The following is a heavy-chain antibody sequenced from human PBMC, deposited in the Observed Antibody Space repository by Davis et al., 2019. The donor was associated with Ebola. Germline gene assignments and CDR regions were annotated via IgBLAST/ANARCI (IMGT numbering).Heavy chain of an antibody. CDR1: GFTLSSYW. Sequence: HTGGSLRLSCAASGFTLSSYWTHWVRQAPGKGLEWVSRTKYDGSITYYAESVKGRFTISRDNAKNTLYLQMNGLRVEDTAVYYCARTDNLDYWGQGTLVTVSS. J-gene: IGHJ4*02. CDR2: TKYDGSIT. CDR3: ARTDNLDY. V-gene: IGHV3-74*01. D-gene: IGHD1-1*01.